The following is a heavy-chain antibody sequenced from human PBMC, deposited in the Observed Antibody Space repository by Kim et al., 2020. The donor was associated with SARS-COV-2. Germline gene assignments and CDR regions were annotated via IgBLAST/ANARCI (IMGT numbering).Heavy chain of an antibody. D-gene: IGHD1-1*01. CDR3: TRIPATTLAFWDAFDI. Sequence: GRVTISRDDSKNTAYLEMSGLKTEDTALYYCTRIPATTLAFWDAFDIWGQGTMVTVSS. J-gene: IGHJ3*02. V-gene: IGHV3-73*01.